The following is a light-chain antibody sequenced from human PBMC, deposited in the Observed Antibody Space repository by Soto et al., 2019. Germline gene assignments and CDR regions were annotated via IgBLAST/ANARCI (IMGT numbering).Light chain of an antibody. CDR2: GAS. CDR1: RSVRNY. J-gene: IGKJ4*01. Sequence: EIVMTQSPATLSVSPGERATLSCRASRSVRNYLAWYQQKPGQAPRLLIYGASTTATGTPARFSGSGSGTEFTLTISSLQSEDFAVYYCQQYNNWPLTFGGGTKVEIK. V-gene: IGKV3-15*01. CDR3: QQYNNWPLT.